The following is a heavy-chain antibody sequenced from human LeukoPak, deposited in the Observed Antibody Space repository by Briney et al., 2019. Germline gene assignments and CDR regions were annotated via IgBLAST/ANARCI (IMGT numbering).Heavy chain of an antibody. D-gene: IGHD1-26*01. CDR1: GFTFSSYS. J-gene: IGHJ4*02. Sequence: GSLRLSCGASGFTFSSYSMAWVRQAPGKGLEWLSSISSRSSYIYYGDSVKGRFTISRDNAKNALYLQMNSLRAEDTAVYYCVRDLGGRSGHWGQGTLVTVSS. CDR2: ISSRSSYI. V-gene: IGHV3-21*01. CDR3: VRDLGGRSGH.